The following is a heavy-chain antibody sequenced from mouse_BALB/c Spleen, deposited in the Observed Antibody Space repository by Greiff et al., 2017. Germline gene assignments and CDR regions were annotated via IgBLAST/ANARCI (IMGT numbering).Heavy chain of an antibody. CDR3: ARRGAYYGSSPYYFDY. CDR2: IYPGDGDT. V-gene: IGHV1-82*01. J-gene: IGHJ2*01. Sequence: QVQLQQSGPELVKPGASVKISCKASGYAFSSSWMNWVKQRPGQGLEWIGRIYPGDGDTNYNGKFKGKATLTADKSSSTAYMQLSSLTSVDSAVYFCARRGAYYGSSPYYFDYWGQGTTLTVSS. CDR1: GYAFSSSW. D-gene: IGHD1-1*01.